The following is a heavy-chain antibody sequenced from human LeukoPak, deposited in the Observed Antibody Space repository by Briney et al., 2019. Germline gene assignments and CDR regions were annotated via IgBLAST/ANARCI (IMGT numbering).Heavy chain of an antibody. CDR1: GGSISSSYYY. V-gene: IGHV4-39*07. CDR2: IFYSGNT. J-gene: IGHJ4*02. Sequence: PSETLSLTCSVSGGSISSSYYYWGWIRQPPGEGLEWIGSIFYSGNTYYNPSLKSRVTISVDTSKNQFSLKLSSVTAADTAVYYCARDLGATLDYWGQGTLVTVSS. CDR3: ARDLGATLDY. D-gene: IGHD1-26*01.